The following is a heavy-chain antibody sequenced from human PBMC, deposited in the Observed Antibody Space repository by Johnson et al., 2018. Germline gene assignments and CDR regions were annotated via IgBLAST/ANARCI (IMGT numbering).Heavy chain of an antibody. CDR1: GFTFSSYG. D-gene: IGHD2-21*01. V-gene: IGHV3-30*18. CDR3: AKENSAWGGDSSGAFDN. CDR2: VSSDGSIN. J-gene: IGHJ3*02. Sequence: QVQLVESGGGVVQPGRSLRLSCAASGFTFSSYGMHWVRQAPGKGLEWVAVVSSDGSINYYADSVKGRFTISRDNSKNTLSLQMDSVRAEDTAVYYCAKENSAWGGDSSGAFDNWGQGTMVTVSS.